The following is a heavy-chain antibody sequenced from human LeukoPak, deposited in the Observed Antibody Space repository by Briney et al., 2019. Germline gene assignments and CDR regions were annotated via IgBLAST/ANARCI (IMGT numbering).Heavy chain of an antibody. CDR2: INPSGGST. CDR3: ARAPSLNDAFDI. V-gene: IGHV1-46*01. Sequence: ASVKVSCKASGYTFTSYYMHWVRQAPGQGLEWMGIINPSGGSTNYAQKFQGRVTITADESTSTAYMELSSLRSEDTAVYYCARAPSLNDAFDIWGQGTMVTVSS. CDR1: GYTFTSYY. J-gene: IGHJ3*02.